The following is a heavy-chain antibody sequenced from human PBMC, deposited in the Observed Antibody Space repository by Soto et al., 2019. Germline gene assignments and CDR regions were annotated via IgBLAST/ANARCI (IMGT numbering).Heavy chain of an antibody. Sequence: QVQLVESGGGVVQPGRSLGLSCAASGFTFSSYGMHWVRQAPGKGLEWVAVIWYDGSNKYYADSVKGRFTISRDNSKNTLYLQMNSLRAEDTAVYYCARGVEDGGAFDIWGQGTMVTVSS. CDR3: ARGVEDGGAFDI. CDR2: IWYDGSNK. D-gene: IGHD3-16*01. J-gene: IGHJ3*02. V-gene: IGHV3-33*01. CDR1: GFTFSSYG.